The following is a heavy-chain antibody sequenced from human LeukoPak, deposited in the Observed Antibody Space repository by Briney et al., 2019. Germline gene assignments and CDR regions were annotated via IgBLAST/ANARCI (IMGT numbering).Heavy chain of an antibody. D-gene: IGHD3-10*01. V-gene: IGHV3-30*03. J-gene: IGHJ3*01. CDR1: GFSFSSYG. CDR3: ARRFAPRRNDAFDL. Sequence: PGGSLRLSCAASGFSFSSYGKHWVRQAPGKGLEWVAVISYDGSTKYYADSVKRRFTISRDNSKKTLYLQMNSLRAEDTAVYYCARRFAPRRNDAFDLWGRGTMVTVSS. CDR2: ISYDGSTK.